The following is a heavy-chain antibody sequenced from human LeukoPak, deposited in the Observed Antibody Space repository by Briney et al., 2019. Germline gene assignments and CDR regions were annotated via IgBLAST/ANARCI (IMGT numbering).Heavy chain of an antibody. CDR3: AKDVSDGNGGNSVPFDY. CDR1: GFTFSSYA. CDR2: ISSSGGTT. Sequence: PGGSLRLSCAASGFTFSSYAMSWVRQAPGKGLEWVSAISSSGGTTYDADSVKGRFTISRDNSKNTLYLQMNSLRAEDTAVYYCAKDVSDGNGGNSVPFDYWGQGTLVTVSS. V-gene: IGHV3-23*01. J-gene: IGHJ4*02. D-gene: IGHD4-23*01.